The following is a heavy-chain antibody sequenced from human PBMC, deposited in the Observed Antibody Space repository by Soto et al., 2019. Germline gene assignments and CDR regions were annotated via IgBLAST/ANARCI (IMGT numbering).Heavy chain of an antibody. CDR1: RFTFSSYG. D-gene: IGHD3-10*01. V-gene: IGHV3-33*01. Sequence: QVPLVESGGGVVQPGRSLSLSCVASRFTFSSYGMHWVRQAPGTGLEWVAVIWYDGSNKYYADSVKGRFTISRDNSKNTVYLQLNSLRAEDTAVYYCARVGHMVRGVGSWFDPWGQRTMVTVSA. CDR3: ARVGHMVRGVGSWFDP. J-gene: IGHJ5*02. CDR2: IWYDGSNK.